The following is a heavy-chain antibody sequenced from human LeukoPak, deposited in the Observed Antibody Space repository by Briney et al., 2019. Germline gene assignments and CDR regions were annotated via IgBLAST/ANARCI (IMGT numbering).Heavy chain of an antibody. CDR1: GFRFSDYG. Sequence: PGRSLRLSCAASGFRFSDYGMHWVRQAPGRGLEWVAVISSDGTKKAYADSVKGRFPISRDNSENTLYLQMSSLRAEDTAVYYCAKRRDYCSGGSCYSLDYWGQGTLVTVSS. CDR2: ISSDGTKK. D-gene: IGHD2-15*01. CDR3: AKRRDYCSGGSCYSLDY. J-gene: IGHJ4*02. V-gene: IGHV3-30*18.